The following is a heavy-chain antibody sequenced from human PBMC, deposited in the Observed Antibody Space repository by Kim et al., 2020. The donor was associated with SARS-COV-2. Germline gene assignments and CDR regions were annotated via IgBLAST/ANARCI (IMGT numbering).Heavy chain of an antibody. CDR1: GFTFSNAW. J-gene: IGHJ6*02. Sequence: GGSLRLSCAASGFTFSNAWMSWVRQAPGKGLEWVGRIKSKTDGGTTDYAAPVKGRFTISRDDSKNTLYLQMNSLKTEDTAVYYCTTAPSGDDILTGLGLGMDVWGQGTTVTVSS. CDR2: IKSKTDGGTT. D-gene: IGHD3-9*01. CDR3: TTAPSGDDILTGLGLGMDV. V-gene: IGHV3-15*01.